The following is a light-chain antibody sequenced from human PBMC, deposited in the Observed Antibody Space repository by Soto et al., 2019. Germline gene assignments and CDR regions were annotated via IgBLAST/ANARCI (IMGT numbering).Light chain of an antibody. V-gene: IGKV3-15*01. J-gene: IGKJ5*01. CDR3: QQYNNWPIT. CDR1: QNVLSN. Sequence: EIGVIHCPATPSVSPGERATLSCRASQNVLSNLAWYQQKPGQAPRLLIYGASTRATGLPARFSGSGSGTQFTLTISSLQSEDFAVYYCQQYNNWPITFGQGTRLEV. CDR2: GAS.